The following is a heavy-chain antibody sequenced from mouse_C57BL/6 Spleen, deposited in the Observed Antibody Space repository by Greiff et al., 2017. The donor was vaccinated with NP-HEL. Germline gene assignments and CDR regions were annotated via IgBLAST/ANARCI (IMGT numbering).Heavy chain of an antibody. D-gene: IGHD4-1*01. J-gene: IGHJ2*01. Sequence: QVQLQQSGAELVKPGASVKISCKASGYAFSSYWMNWVKQRPGKGLEWIGQIYPGDGDTNYNGKFKGKDTLTADKSSSTAYMQLSSLTSEDSAVYFCARLTGTVYYFDYWGQGTTLTVSS. CDR3: ARLTGTVYYFDY. CDR1: GYAFSSYW. CDR2: IYPGDGDT. V-gene: IGHV1-80*01.